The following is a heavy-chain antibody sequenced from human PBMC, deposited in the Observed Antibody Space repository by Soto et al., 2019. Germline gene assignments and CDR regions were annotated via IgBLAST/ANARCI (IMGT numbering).Heavy chain of an antibody. CDR3: ARGHRSSGKIFDS. Sequence: EVQLVESGGGLVKPGGSVRLSCAASGFTFSNAWMSWVRQAPGKGLEWVGRIKSKSAVGTNEYDAPVIDRFTISRDDSKNTMYLQMNRLRIEDTAVYYCARGHRSSGKIFDSWGQGTLVTVSS. V-gene: IGHV3-15*01. D-gene: IGHD3-22*01. J-gene: IGHJ4*02. CDR1: GFTFSNAW. CDR2: IKSKSAVGTN.